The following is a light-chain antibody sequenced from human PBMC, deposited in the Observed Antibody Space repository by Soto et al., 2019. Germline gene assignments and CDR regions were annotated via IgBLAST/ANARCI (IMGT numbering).Light chain of an antibody. V-gene: IGKV1-39*01. CDR1: QSIDNY. CDR3: QQSYSSPET. Sequence: DIQMTQSPSSLSASVGDRVTITCRASQSIDNYLNWYRQKPGRAPNLLIYAASTLLSGVPSRFSGRGSGTHFTLTISSLQPEDFATYYCQQSYSSPETFGQGTKVEIK. J-gene: IGKJ1*01. CDR2: AAS.